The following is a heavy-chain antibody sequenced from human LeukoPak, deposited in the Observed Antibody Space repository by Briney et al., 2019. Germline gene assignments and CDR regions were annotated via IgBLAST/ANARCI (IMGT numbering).Heavy chain of an antibody. V-gene: IGHV4-61*02. CDR1: GGSFSTGSDY. D-gene: IGHD3-16*01. J-gene: IGHJ4*02. CDR2: IYTSGST. CDR3: ARFRLSLSIDY. Sequence: SETLSLTCSVSGGSFSTGSDYWSWIRQPAGKGLEWIGRIYTSGSTNYNPSLKSRVTISVDTSKNQFSLKLSSVTAADTAVYYCARFRLSLSIDYWGQGTLVTVSS.